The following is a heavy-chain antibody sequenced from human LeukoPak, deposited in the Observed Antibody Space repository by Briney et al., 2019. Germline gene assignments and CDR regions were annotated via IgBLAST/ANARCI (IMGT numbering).Heavy chain of an antibody. J-gene: IGHJ4*02. CDR1: GGTFSSYA. CDR2: IIPIFGTA. Sequence: GASVKVSCKASGGTFSSYAISWVRQAPGQGLEWMGGIIPIFGTANYAQKFQGRVTITADESTSTAYMELSSLRSEDTAVYYCARDSGGRRGGYNYYFDHWGQGTLVTVSS. V-gene: IGHV1-69*13. CDR3: ARDSGGRRGGYNYYFDH. D-gene: IGHD5-24*01.